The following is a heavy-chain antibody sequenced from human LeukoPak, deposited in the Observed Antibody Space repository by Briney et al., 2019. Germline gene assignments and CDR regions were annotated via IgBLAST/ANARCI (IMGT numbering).Heavy chain of an antibody. J-gene: IGHJ4*02. CDR2: IIPIFGTA. D-gene: IGHD3-22*01. V-gene: IGHV1-69*13. CDR1: GGTFSSYA. CDR3: ASSVNYYDSKGFDY. Sequence: SVQVSCKASGGTFSSYAFSWVRQAPGHGIEWMGGIIPIFGTANYAQKFQGRVTITSDESTSTAYMVLSSQRSEDTAVYYCASSVNYYDSKGFDYWGQGTLVTVSS.